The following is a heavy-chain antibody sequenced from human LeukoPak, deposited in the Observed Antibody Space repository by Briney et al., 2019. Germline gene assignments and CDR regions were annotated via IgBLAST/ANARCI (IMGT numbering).Heavy chain of an antibody. Sequence: GGSLRLSCAASGFTFSSYAMSWVRQAPGKGLEWVSAISGSGDSTHYADSVKGRFTISRDNSKNTPYLQMNSLRAEDTAVYYCAKFLWHDAFDIWGQGTMVTVSS. J-gene: IGHJ3*02. CDR1: GFTFSSYA. D-gene: IGHD2/OR15-2a*01. CDR2: ISGSGDST. CDR3: AKFLWHDAFDI. V-gene: IGHV3-23*01.